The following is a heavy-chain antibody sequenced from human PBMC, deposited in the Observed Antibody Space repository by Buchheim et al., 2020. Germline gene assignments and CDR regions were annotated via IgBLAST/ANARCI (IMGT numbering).Heavy chain of an antibody. CDR1: GFTFSSYT. CDR3: ANGLLRRSQGYGMDV. CDR2: ISGSGGST. D-gene: IGHD2-15*01. Sequence: EVQLLESGGGLVQPGGSLRLSCAASGFTFSSYTMSWVRQTPGKGLEWVSAISGSGGSTYYADSVKGRFTISRDNSKNTLFLQMNSLRDEDTALYYCANGLLRRSQGYGMDVWGQGTT. V-gene: IGHV3-23*01. J-gene: IGHJ6*02.